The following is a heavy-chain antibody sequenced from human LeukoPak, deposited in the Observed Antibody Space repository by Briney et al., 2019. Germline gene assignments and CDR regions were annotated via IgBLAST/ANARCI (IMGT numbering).Heavy chain of an antibody. CDR2: ISHSGST. J-gene: IGHJ4*02. CDR3: ARGSGTVTTDY. Sequence: SETLSLTCTVSGGSFSGYYWSWIRQPPGKGLEWIGEISHSGSTNYNPSLKSRVTISVDTSKNQFSLKLSSVTAADTAVYYCARGSGTVTTDYWGQGTLVTVSS. CDR1: GGSFSGYY. V-gene: IGHV4-34*01. D-gene: IGHD4-17*01.